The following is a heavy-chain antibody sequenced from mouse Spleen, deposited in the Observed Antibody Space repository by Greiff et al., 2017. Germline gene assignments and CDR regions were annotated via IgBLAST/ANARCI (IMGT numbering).Heavy chain of an antibody. V-gene: IGHV1-81*01. J-gene: IGHJ3*01. Sequence: QVQLQQSGAELARPGASVKLSCKASGYTFTSYGISWVKQRHGQGLEWIGEIYPRSGNTYYNEKFKGKATLTADKSSSTAYMELRSLTSEDSAVYFCARSSGYDEEFAYWGQGTLVTVSA. CDR3: ARSSGYDEEFAY. CDR2: IYPRSGNT. D-gene: IGHD2-2*01. CDR1: GYTFTSYG.